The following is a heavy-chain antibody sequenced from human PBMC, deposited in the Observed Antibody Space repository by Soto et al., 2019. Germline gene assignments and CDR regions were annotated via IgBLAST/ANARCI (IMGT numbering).Heavy chain of an antibody. V-gene: IGHV3-48*01. Sequence: PGGSLRLSCAASGFTFSSYSMNWVRQAPGKGLEWVSYISSSSSTIYYADSVKGRFTISRDNSKNTLYLQVNSLRAEDTAVYYCARENIENWFDPWGQGTLVTVSS. CDR2: ISSSSSTI. J-gene: IGHJ5*02. CDR1: GFTFSSYS. CDR3: ARENIENWFDP.